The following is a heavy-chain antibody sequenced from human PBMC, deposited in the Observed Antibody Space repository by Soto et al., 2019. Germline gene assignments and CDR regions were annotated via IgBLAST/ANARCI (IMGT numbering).Heavy chain of an antibody. J-gene: IGHJ4*02. Sequence: GGSLRLSCAASGFSFSDYYMSWIRQAPGKGLEWISHIGRSGDPIYYADSVKGRFSISRDDATNSLYLQMSSLRAEDTAVYYCARPTRIVGATADYWGQGTLVTVSS. D-gene: IGHD1-26*01. CDR2: IGRSGDPI. CDR1: GFSFSDYY. V-gene: IGHV3-11*01. CDR3: ARPTRIVGATADY.